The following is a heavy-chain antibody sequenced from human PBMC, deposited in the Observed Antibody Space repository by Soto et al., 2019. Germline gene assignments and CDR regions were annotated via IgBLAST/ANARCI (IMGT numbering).Heavy chain of an antibody. Sequence: QIHLVESGGGVVQPGRPLTLSCVASGFILRTAGMPGVRQAPGKGREWVAVISADGRNDAYADSVKGRLTISRDNSKNTLYLQTNSVRHEDTAIYYCAKESHYYDSSGYPPLHYWGQGTLVTVSS. V-gene: IGHV3-30*18. D-gene: IGHD3-22*01. CDR1: GFILRTAG. CDR2: ISADGRND. CDR3: AKESHYYDSSGYPPLHY. J-gene: IGHJ4*02.